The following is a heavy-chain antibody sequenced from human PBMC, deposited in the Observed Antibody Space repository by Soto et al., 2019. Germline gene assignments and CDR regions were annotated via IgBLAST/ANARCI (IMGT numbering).Heavy chain of an antibody. V-gene: IGHV4-4*07. Sequence: PSENPSIRSTVYGGSITNYYWAWIRQPAGKGLEWIGRIYTSGSTNYNPSLKSRVTMSVDTSKNQFSLILTSVTAADTAVYFFAIDRILGGMD. J-gene: IGHJ6*01. D-gene: IGHD7-27*01. CDR1: GGSITNYY. CDR2: IYTSGST. CDR3: AIDRILGGMD.